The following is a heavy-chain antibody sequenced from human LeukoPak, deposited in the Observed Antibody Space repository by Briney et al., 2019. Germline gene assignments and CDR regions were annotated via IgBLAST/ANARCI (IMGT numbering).Heavy chain of an antibody. CDR3: ARGRLGGSYLGTSLDY. CDR1: GYTFTSYD. V-gene: IGHV1-8*01. Sequence: ASVKVSCKASGYTFTSYDINWVRQATGQGLEWMGWMNPNSGNTGYAQKFQGRVTMTRNTSISTAYMELSSLRSEDTAVYYCARGRLGGSYLGTSLDYWGQGTLVTVSS. J-gene: IGHJ4*02. D-gene: IGHD2-15*01. CDR2: MNPNSGNT.